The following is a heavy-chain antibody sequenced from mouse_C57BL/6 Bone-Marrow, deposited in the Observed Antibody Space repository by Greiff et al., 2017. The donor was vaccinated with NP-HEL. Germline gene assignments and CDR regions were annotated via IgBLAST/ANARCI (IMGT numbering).Heavy chain of an antibody. V-gene: IGHV7-3*01. D-gene: IGHD2-10*01. CDR2: IRNKANGYTT. Sequence: EVKLVESGGGLVQPGGSLSLSCAASGFTFTDYYMSWVRQPPGKALEWLGFIRNKANGYTTDYSASVKGRFTISRDNSQSILYLHMNALRAEDSATYYCARYPPTGGFDYWGQGTTLTVSS. CDR1: GFTFTDYY. CDR3: ARYPPTGGFDY. J-gene: IGHJ2*01.